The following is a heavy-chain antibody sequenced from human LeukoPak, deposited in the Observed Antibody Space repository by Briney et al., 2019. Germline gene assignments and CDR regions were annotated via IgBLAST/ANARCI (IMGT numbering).Heavy chain of an antibody. J-gene: IGHJ4*02. Sequence: PGGSLRLSCAASGFTFSSYGRPWVRQAPGKGLEWVAVIWYDGSNKYYADSVKGRFTISRDNSKNTLYLQMNSLRAEDTAVYYCARVRLARYCGGDCSFDYWGQGTLVTVSS. D-gene: IGHD2-21*02. CDR2: IWYDGSNK. V-gene: IGHV3-33*01. CDR1: GFTFSSYG. CDR3: ARVRLARYCGGDCSFDY.